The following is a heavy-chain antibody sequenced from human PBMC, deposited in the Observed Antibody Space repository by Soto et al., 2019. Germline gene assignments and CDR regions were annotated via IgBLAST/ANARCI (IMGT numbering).Heavy chain of an antibody. V-gene: IGHV3-48*02. D-gene: IGHD3-3*01. CDR2: ITDSSDTV. CDR1: GFSFSNYN. Sequence: GGSLRLSCVASGFSFSNYNMNWVRQAPGKGLEWVSYITDSSDTVHYADSVRGRFTISRDNAESSLYLQMNSLRDEDTAVYFCARDFGHGYYLDYWGRGTPVPVSS. J-gene: IGHJ4*02. CDR3: ARDFGHGYYLDY.